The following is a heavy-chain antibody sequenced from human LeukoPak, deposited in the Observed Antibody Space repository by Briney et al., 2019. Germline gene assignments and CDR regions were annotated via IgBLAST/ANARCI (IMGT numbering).Heavy chain of an antibody. CDR3: ARRSSWYRSIIDY. J-gene: IGHJ4*02. CDR1: GGSFSGYY. D-gene: IGHD6-13*01. CDR2: INHSGST. Sequence: SETLSLTCAVYGGSFSGYYWSWIRQPPGKGLEWIGEINHSGSTNYNPSLKSRVTISVDTSKNQFSLKLSSVTAADTAVYYCARRSSWYRSIIDYWGQGTLVTVSS. V-gene: IGHV4-34*01.